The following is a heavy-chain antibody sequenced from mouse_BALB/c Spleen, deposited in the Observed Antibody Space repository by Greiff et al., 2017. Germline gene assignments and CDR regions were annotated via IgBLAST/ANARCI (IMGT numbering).Heavy chain of an antibody. J-gene: IGHJ3*01. Sequence: EVQLQQSGAELVKPGASVKMSCTASGFNIKDTYMHWVKQRPEQGLEWIGRIDPANGNTNYDPKFQGKATITADTSSNTAYLQLSSLTSEDTAVYYWARGTTVVAGGFAYWGQGTLVTVSA. CDR2: IDPANGNT. CDR1: GFNIKDTY. D-gene: IGHD1-1*01. CDR3: ARGTTVVAGGFAY. V-gene: IGHV14-3*02.